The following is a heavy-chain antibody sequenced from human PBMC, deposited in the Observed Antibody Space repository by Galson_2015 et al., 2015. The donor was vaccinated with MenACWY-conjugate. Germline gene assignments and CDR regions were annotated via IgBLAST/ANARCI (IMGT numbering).Heavy chain of an antibody. V-gene: IGHV3-15*01. CDR3: TTDFFGQYFFDS. CDR1: GFTFGNAW. Sequence: SLRLPGAASGFTFGNAWMTWARQGPGRGLEWGGRIKSKTHSGTPDYAAPVNGRFTISRDDSRNTVYLEMNGLKAEETGLYYSTTDFFGQYFFDSWGQGTPVTVSS. J-gene: IGHJ4*02. D-gene: IGHD3-16*01. CDR2: IKSKTHSGTP.